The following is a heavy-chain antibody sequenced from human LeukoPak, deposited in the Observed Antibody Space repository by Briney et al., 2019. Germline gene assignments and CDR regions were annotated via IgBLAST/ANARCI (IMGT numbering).Heavy chain of an antibody. V-gene: IGHV1-3*01. CDR3: ARGDFWSGYPAFYYFDY. J-gene: IGHJ4*02. CDR1: GYTFTSYA. D-gene: IGHD3-3*01. Sequence: GASVKVSCKASGYTFTSYAMHWVRQAPGQRLEWMGWINAGNGNTKYSQKFRGRVTITRDTSASTAYMELSSLRSEDTAVYYCARGDFWSGYPAFYYFDYWGQGTLVTVSS. CDR2: INAGNGNT.